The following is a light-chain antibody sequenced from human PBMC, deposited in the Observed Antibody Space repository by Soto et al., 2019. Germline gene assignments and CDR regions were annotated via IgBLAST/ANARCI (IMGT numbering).Light chain of an antibody. CDR3: QQSYSNPFT. CDR2: AAS. Sequence: DIQMSQSPSSLSASVGDRVTITCRASQTISNYLNWYQQKPGTAPELLIYAASSLRSGVPSRFTGSGSGTEFTLTISSLQPEDFATYSCQQSYSNPFTFGQGTRLEIK. V-gene: IGKV1-39*01. CDR1: QTISNY. J-gene: IGKJ5*01.